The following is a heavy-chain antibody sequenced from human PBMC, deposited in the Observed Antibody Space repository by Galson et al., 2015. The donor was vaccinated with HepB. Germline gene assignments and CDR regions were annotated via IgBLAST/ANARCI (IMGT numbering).Heavy chain of an antibody. CDR1: GYSFTSYW. D-gene: IGHD3-22*01. J-gene: IGHJ4*02. V-gene: IGHV5-51*01. Sequence: QSGAEVKKPGESLKISCKGSGYSFTSYWIGWVRQMPGKGLEWMGIIYPGDSDTRYSPSFQGQVTISADKSISTAYLQWSSLKASDTAMYYCARTPNGDYYDSSGYYYFDYWGQGTLVTVSS. CDR3: ARTPNGDYYDSSGYYYFDY. CDR2: IYPGDSDT.